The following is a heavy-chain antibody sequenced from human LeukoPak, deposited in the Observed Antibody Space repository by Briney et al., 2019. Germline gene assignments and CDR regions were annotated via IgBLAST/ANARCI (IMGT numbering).Heavy chain of an antibody. J-gene: IGHJ4*02. CDR2: IYYSGST. D-gene: IGHD3-9*01. CDR1: GGSISSSSYY. V-gene: IGHV4-39*01. CDR3: ASMEPDYDILTGYYTH. Sequence: SETLSLTCTVSGGSISSSSYYWGWIRQPPGKGLEWIGSIYYSGSTYYNPSLKSRVTISVDTSKNQFSLKLSSVTAADTTVYYCASMEPDYDILTGYYTHWGQGTLVTVSS.